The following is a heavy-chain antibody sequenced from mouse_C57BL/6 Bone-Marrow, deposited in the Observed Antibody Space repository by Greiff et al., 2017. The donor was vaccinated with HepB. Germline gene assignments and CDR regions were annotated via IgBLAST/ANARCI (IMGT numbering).Heavy chain of an antibody. CDR1: GFTFSDYY. CDR3: ARDGTFYGSSLYFDY. D-gene: IGHD1-1*01. V-gene: IGHV5-16*01. Sequence: EVKLVESEGGLVQPGSSMKLSCTASGFTFSDYYMAWVRQVPEKGLEWVANINYDGSSTYYLDSLKSRFIISRDNAKNILYLQMSSLKSEDTATYYCARDGTFYGSSLYFDYWGQGTTLTVSS. CDR2: INYDGSST. J-gene: IGHJ2*01.